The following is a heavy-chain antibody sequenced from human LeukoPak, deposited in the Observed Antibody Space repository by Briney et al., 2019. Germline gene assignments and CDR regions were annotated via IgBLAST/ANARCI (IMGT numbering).Heavy chain of an antibody. J-gene: IGHJ4*02. CDR2: ISSSGSTI. Sequence: PGGSLRLSRATSGFSFNDYYMSWIRQAPGKGLEWLSYISSSGSTIYYADSVTGRFTISRDNAKNSLYLQMSSLRAEDTAVYYCARYSHDSSGYHFDYWGQGTLVTVSS. D-gene: IGHD3-22*01. V-gene: IGHV3-11*01. CDR1: GFSFNDYY. CDR3: ARYSHDSSGYHFDY.